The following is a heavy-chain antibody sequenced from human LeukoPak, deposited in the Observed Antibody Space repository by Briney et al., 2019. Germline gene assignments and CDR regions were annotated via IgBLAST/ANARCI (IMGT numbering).Heavy chain of an antibody. D-gene: IGHD6-13*01. Sequence: PGGSLRLSCAASGFTFSSYAMHWVRQAPGKGLEYVSAISSNGGGTYYANSVKGRFTISRDNSKNTLYLQMGSLRVEDMAVYYCARARGYDTRDFDYWGQGTLVTVSS. V-gene: IGHV3-64*01. CDR3: ARARGYDTRDFDY. CDR2: ISSNGGGT. J-gene: IGHJ4*02. CDR1: GFTFSSYA.